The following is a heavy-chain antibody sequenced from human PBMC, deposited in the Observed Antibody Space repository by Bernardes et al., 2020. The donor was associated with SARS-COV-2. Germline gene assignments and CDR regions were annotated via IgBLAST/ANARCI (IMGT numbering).Heavy chain of an antibody. CDR1: VYIFTGYY. CDR3: ARDLLSQQLAVLDY. Sequence: SVTVSCQASVYIFTGYYMHWLRPAPGQGLAWMGWIHPNSGGTNYAQKFQGRVTMTRDTSISTAYMELSRLRSDDTAVYYCARDLLSQQLAVLDYWGQGTLVTVSS. CDR2: IHPNSGGT. V-gene: IGHV1-2*02. D-gene: IGHD6-13*01. J-gene: IGHJ4*02.